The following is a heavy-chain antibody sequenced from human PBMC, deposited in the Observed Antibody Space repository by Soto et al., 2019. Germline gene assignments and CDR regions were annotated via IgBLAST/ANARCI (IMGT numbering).Heavy chain of an antibody. V-gene: IGHV5-10-1*01. CDR3: ARQIYDSDTGPNFQYYFDS. D-gene: IGHD3-22*01. Sequence: PGGSLKLSCKVSEYSFAGYWITWVRQKPGKGVEWMGRIDPSDSQTYYSPSFRGHVTISATKSITTVFLQWSSLRASDTAMYYCARQIYDSDTGPNFQYYFDSWGQGTPVTVS. J-gene: IGHJ4*02. CDR1: EYSFAGYW. CDR2: IDPSDSQT.